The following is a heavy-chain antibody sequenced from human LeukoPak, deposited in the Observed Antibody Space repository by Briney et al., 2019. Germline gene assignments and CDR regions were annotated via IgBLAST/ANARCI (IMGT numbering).Heavy chain of an antibody. D-gene: IGHD3-9*01. J-gene: IGHJ5*02. CDR2: INPNTGAT. CDR3: ARKYDILTGYDNWFDP. Sequence: ASVKVSCKASGYIFTKYGINWVRQAPGQGLEWMGWINPNTGATKYAEKFQGRVTMTGDTSISTGYMELSSLRSDDTAVYFCARKYDILTGYDNWFDPWGQGTLVTVSS. V-gene: IGHV1-2*02. CDR1: GYIFTKYG.